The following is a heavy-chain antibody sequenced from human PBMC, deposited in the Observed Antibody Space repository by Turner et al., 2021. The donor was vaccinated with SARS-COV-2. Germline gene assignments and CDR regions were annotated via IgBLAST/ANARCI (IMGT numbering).Heavy chain of an antibody. CDR1: GYTFTSID. D-gene: IGHD3-16*01. J-gene: IGHJ4*02. CDR2: TSTSGGNT. V-gene: IGHV1-18*04. Sequence: VQLVQSAFEVKRAGAPVKVPYKTSGYTFTSIDISWLRQAPGQGLGWIGCTSTSGGNTMSAKNIKGRATITTETTTRTGCMGMRSLRYDDTAIYYCAGDRDYDLDYWGQGTLVTVSP. CDR3: AGDRDYDLDY.